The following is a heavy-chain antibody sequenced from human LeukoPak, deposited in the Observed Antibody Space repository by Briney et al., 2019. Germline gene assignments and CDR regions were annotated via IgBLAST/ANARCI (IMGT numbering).Heavy chain of an antibody. J-gene: IGHJ6*02. CDR1: GGSFSGYY. CDR2: INHSGST. V-gene: IGHV4-34*01. Sequence: SETLSLTCAVYGGSFSGYYWSWIRQPQGQGLEWIGEINHSGSTNYNPSLKSRVTISVDTSKNQFYLKLSSVTAADTAVYYCARGPTLQTFYGMDVWGQGTTVTVSS. CDR3: ARGPTLQTFYGMDV. D-gene: IGHD4-11*01.